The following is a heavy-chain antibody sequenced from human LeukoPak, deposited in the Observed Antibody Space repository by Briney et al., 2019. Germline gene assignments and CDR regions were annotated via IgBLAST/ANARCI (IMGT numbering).Heavy chain of an antibody. D-gene: IGHD2-15*01. CDR2: ISAYNGNT. CDR3: ARTIVVVVAATYSWLDP. V-gene: IGHV1-18*01. CDR1: GYTFTSYG. Sequence: GASVKVSCKASGYTFTSYGISWVRQAPGQGLEWMGWISAYNGNTNYAQKLQGRVTMTTDTSTSTAYMELRSLRSDDTAVYYCARTIVVVVAATYSWLDPWGQGTLVTVSS. J-gene: IGHJ5*02.